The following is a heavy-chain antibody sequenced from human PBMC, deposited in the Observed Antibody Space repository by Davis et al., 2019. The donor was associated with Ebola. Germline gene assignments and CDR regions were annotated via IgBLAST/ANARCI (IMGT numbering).Heavy chain of an antibody. CDR2: ISYDGSNQ. J-gene: IGHJ6*02. Sequence: GESLKISCAASGFTLTTYGMHWVRQAPGKGLEWVAVISYDGSNQYYADSVKGRFTISRDTSKNKLYLQMNSLRSVDTAVYYCAREACGSDRCYRTINYYGMDDWGQGTTVNVSS. CDR1: GFTLTTYG. CDR3: AREACGSDRCYRTINYYGMDD. D-gene: IGHD2-2*02. V-gene: IGHV3-30*03.